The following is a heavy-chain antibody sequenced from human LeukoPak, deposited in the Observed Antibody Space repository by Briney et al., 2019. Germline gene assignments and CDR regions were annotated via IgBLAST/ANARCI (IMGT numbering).Heavy chain of an antibody. D-gene: IGHD4-17*01. Sequence: PSETLSLTCAVYGGSFSGYYWSWIRQPPGKGLEWIGEINHSGSTNYNPSLKSRVTISVDTSKNQFSLKLSSVTAADTAVYYCARGGDYGDRAFDYWGQGTLVTVSS. J-gene: IGHJ4*02. CDR1: GGSFSGYY. CDR2: INHSGST. CDR3: ARGGDYGDRAFDY. V-gene: IGHV4-34*01.